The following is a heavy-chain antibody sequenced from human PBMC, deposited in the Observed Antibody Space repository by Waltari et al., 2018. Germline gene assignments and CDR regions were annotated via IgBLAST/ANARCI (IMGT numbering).Heavy chain of an antibody. V-gene: IGHV1-8*03. CDR3: ARGRGTVTTDSYNWFDP. CDR1: GYTFTRYD. Sequence: QVQLVQSGAEVKKPGASVKVSCKASGYTFTRYDINWVRQATGQGLEWMGWMNPNSGNTGYAQKFQGRVTITRNTSISTAYMELSSLRSEDTAVYYCARGRGTVTTDSYNWFDPWGQGTLVTVSS. D-gene: IGHD4-17*01. J-gene: IGHJ5*02. CDR2: MNPNSGNT.